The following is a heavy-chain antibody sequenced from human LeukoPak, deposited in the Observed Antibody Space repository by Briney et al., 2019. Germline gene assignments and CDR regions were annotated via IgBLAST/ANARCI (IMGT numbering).Heavy chain of an antibody. V-gene: IGHV5-10-1*01. CDR1: GYSFTSYW. Sequence: GESLKISCKGSGYSFTSYWISWVRQMPGKGLEWMGKIDPSDSYTSYSPSFQGHVTISADKSISTAYLQWSSLKASDTAIYYCARSFGGVIASGAFDIWGQGTMVTVSS. CDR2: IDPSDSYT. CDR3: ARSFGGVIASGAFDI. D-gene: IGHD3-16*02. J-gene: IGHJ3*02.